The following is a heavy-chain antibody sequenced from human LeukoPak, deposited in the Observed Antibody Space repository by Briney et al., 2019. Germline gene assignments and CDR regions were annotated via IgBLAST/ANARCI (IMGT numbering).Heavy chain of an antibody. CDR1: GFTFSRYD. CDR2: IHSGGNTI. CDR3: ARKLTGTTYFDY. Sequence: GGSLRLSCVASGFTFSRYDMNWVRLAPGKGLEWVSYIHSGGNTIFYADSVKGRFTISRDYAKNSLYLQVNSLRAEDTAVYYCARKLTGTTYFDYWGQGTLVTVSS. V-gene: IGHV3-48*03. J-gene: IGHJ4*02. D-gene: IGHD1-1*01.